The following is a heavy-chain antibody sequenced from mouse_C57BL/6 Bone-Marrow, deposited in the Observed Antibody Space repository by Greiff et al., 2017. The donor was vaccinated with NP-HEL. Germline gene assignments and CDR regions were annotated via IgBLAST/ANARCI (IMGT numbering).Heavy chain of an antibody. CDR2: ISDGGSYT. J-gene: IGHJ3*01. Sequence: EVKLMESGGGLVKPGGSLKLSCAASGFTFSSYAMSWVRQTPEKRLEWVATISDGGSYTYYPDNVKGRFTISRDNAKNNLYLQMSHLKSEDTAMYYCAREDVYRFAYWGQGTLVTVSA. V-gene: IGHV5-4*01. CDR3: AREDVYRFAY. CDR1: GFTFSSYA.